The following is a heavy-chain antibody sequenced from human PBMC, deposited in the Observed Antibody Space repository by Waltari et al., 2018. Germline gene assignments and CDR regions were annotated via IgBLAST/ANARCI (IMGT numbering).Heavy chain of an antibody. CDR3: ARHEPNNYFYAMDV. J-gene: IGHJ6*02. V-gene: IGHV1-18*01. CDR2: ISANTGDT. CDR1: GYPFSSHG. Sequence: QARLVQSRPEVKKPGASVKVSCKASGYPFSSHGFSWVRQAPGQGLEWMGWISANTGDTNYGQKFQGRVTMTTDTSTRTAYMEVRSLRADDTAVYYCARHEPNNYFYAMDVWGQGTTVTV.